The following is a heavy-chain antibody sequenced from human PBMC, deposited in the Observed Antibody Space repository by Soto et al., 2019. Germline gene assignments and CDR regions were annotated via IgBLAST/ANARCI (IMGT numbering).Heavy chain of an antibody. CDR2: ISDDGSKT. CDR1: GFSFRDYG. V-gene: IGHV3-30*18. CDR3: AKLSIRKAWAVTFDH. Sequence: GGSLRLSCAASGFSFRDYGMHRVRQAPGKGLEWVAVISDDGSKTYYADSVKGRFTMSRDDSKSTVYLQMNSLRPEDTAMYYCAKLSIRKAWAVTFDHWGQGTSVTV. D-gene: IGHD4-17*01. J-gene: IGHJ4*02.